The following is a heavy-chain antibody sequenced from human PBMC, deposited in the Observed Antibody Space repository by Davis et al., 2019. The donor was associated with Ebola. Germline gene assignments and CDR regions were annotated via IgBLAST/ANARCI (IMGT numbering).Heavy chain of an antibody. J-gene: IGHJ5*02. V-gene: IGHV3-30-3*01. CDR1: GFTFSSYA. CDR2: ISYDGSNK. D-gene: IGHD6-19*01. CDR3: AKEFSSGWPLDP. Sequence: PGGSLRLSCAASGFTFSSYAMHWVRQAPGKGLEWVAVISYDGSNKYYADSVKGRFTISRDNSKNTLYLQMNSLRADDTAVYYCAKEFSSGWPLDPWGRGTLVTVSS.